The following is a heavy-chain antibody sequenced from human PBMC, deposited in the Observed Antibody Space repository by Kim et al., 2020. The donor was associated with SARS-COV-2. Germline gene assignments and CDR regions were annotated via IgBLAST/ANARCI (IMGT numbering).Heavy chain of an antibody. D-gene: IGHD6-19*01. CDR1: GFTFDDYA. CDR3: AKVSSGWYDFDY. V-gene: IGHV3-9*01. Sequence: GGSLRLSCAASGFTFDDYAMHWVRQAPGKGLEWVSGISWNSGSIGYADSVKGRFTISRDNAKNSLYLQMNSLRAEDTALYYCAKVSSGWYDFDYWGQGTLVTVSS. J-gene: IGHJ4*02. CDR2: ISWNSGSI.